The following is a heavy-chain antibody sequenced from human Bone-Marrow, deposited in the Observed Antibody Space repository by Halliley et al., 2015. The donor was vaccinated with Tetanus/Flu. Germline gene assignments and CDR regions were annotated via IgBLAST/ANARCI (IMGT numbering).Heavy chain of an antibody. Sequence: TLSLTCTVSGGSTTNYYWNWIRQPPGRGLEWIGYIHNIGSTSYNPSLKSRVSISLDTSKNQFSLNLTSVTAADTAVYYCARHKTIWDYSFYGWGQETLVSVS. CDR2: IHNIGST. CDR3: ARHKTIWDYSFYG. D-gene: IGHD4-4*01. V-gene: IGHV4-59*08. J-gene: IGHJ4*02. CDR1: GGSTTNYY.